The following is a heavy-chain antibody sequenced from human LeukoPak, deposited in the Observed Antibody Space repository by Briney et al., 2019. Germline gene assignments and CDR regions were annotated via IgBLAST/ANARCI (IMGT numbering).Heavy chain of an antibody. CDR1: GGSIGSSSYY. CDR3: ASFYCSGGSCYQYYYYYYMDV. V-gene: IGHV4-39*02. Sequence: PSETLSLTCSVSGGSIGSSSYYWGWIRQPPGKGLEWIGSIFRTGSTYYSASLKSRISISVDTSKNHLALKVTSVTAADTAVYYCASFYCSGGSCYQYYYYYYMDVWGKGTTVTISS. J-gene: IGHJ6*03. CDR2: IFRTGST. D-gene: IGHD2-15*01.